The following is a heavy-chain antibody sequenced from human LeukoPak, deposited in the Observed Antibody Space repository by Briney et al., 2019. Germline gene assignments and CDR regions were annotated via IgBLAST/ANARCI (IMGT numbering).Heavy chain of an antibody. V-gene: IGHV4-34*01. J-gene: IGHJ3*02. D-gene: IGHD3-22*01. CDR1: GGSFSGYY. CDR3: ARADDSSRFLTYDAFDI. Sequence: SETLSLTCAVYGGSFSGYYWSWIRQPPGKGLEWIGDINDSGSSNYNASLMSRVTISVDTSKNQFSLKLSSVTAADTAVYYCARADDSSRFLTYDAFDIWGQGTMVTVSS. CDR2: INDSGSS.